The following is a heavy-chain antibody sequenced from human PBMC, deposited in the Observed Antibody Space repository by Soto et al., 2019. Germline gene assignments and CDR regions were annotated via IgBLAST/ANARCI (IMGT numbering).Heavy chain of an antibody. Sequence: GGSLRLSCAASGFTFSSYAMSWVRQAPGKGLEWVSAISGSGCSTYYADSVKGRFTISIDNSKNPLYLQMNSLRAEDTAVYYCAKAYNSGSYYYYYYMDVWGKGTTVTVSS. J-gene: IGHJ6*03. CDR1: GFTFSSYA. D-gene: IGHD3-10*01. V-gene: IGHV3-23*01. CDR2: ISGSGCST. CDR3: AKAYNSGSYYYYYYMDV.